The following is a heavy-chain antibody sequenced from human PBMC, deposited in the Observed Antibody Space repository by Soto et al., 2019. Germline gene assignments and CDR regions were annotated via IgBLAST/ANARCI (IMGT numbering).Heavy chain of an antibody. V-gene: IGHV4-59*01. Sequence: QVQLQESGPGLVKPSETLSLTCTVSGGSISSYYWSWIRQPPGKGLEWIGYIYYSGSTNYNPSLKSRLTISVDTSKNQFSLKLRSVTAADTAVYYCARVLTTRLYYYYGMDVWGQGTTVTVSS. D-gene: IGHD2-15*01. CDR3: ARVLTTRLYYYYGMDV. CDR2: IYYSGST. CDR1: GGSISSYY. J-gene: IGHJ6*02.